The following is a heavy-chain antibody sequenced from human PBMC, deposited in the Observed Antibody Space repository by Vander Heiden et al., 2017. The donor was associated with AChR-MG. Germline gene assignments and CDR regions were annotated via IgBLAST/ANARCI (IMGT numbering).Heavy chain of an antibody. CDR1: GFPFNDYA. V-gene: IGHV3-9*01. CDR2: ISWNSGSI. J-gene: IGHJ4*02. Sequence: EVQLVESGGGWVQPGRYLRVSCPASGFPFNDYAMRWVRQDPGKGLEWVSVISWNSGSIGYADSVKGRFTICRDNAKNSLYLQMNSLRAEDTALYYCAKTLRFLEWNQFDYWGQGTLVTVSS. D-gene: IGHD3-3*01. CDR3: AKTLRFLEWNQFDY.